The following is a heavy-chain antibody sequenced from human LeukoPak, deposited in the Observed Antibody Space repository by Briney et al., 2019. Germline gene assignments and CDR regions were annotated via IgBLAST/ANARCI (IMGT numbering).Heavy chain of an antibody. V-gene: IGHV3-21*01. CDR3: ARGPRGYCSSTSCYTYFDY. CDR2: ISSSSSYI. Sequence: GGSLRLSCAASGFTLSSYSMNWVRQAPGKGLEWVSSISSSSSYIYYADSVKGRFTISRDNAKNSLYLQMNSLRAEDTAVYYCARGPRGYCSSTSCYTYFDYWGQGTLVTVSS. J-gene: IGHJ4*02. CDR1: GFTLSSYS. D-gene: IGHD2-2*02.